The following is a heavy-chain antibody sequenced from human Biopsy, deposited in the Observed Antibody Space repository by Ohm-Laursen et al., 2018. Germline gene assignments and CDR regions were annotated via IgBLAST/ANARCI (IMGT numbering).Heavy chain of an antibody. CDR3: ARYRYYGSENYFSHYNMDV. J-gene: IGHJ6*03. Sequence: SLRLSCAASGFTFNNYGMQWVRQAPGTGLEWVAFIFYDGSNTYYADSVKGRFTISRDNSKNTLYLHMNSLRAADTAVYYCARYRYYGSENYFSHYNMDVWGQGTTVTVSS. V-gene: IGHV3-33*08. D-gene: IGHD3-10*01. CDR2: IFYDGSNT. CDR1: GFTFNNYG.